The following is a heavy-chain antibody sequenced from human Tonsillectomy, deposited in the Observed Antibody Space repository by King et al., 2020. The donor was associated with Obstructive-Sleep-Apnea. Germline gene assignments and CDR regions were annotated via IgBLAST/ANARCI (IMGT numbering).Heavy chain of an antibody. D-gene: IGHD6-19*01. CDR2: MNPNSGNT. V-gene: IGHV1-8*01. Sequence: VQLVQSGAEVKKPGASVKGSCKAFGYTFTRYDINWVRQATGQGLEWMGWMNPNSGNTGYAQKFQGRVTMTRNTPLSTAYMELSSLRSEDTAVYYCARAASSGWYRWFDPWGQGTLVTVSS. CDR3: ARAASSGWYRWFDP. CDR1: GYTFTRYD. J-gene: IGHJ5*02.